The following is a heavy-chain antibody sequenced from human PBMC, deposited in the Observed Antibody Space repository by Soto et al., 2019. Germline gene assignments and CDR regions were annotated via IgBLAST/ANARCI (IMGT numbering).Heavy chain of an antibody. Sequence: SETLSLTCAVYGGSFSDYYWNWIRQAPGKGLEWIGDITHGGSTTYSPSLKSRVTISVDTSKNQFSLKLSSVTAADTAVYYCARRYGSCFDYWGQGTLVTVSS. CDR1: GGSFSDYY. J-gene: IGHJ4*02. CDR3: ARRYGSCFDY. D-gene: IGHD5-18*01. CDR2: ITHGGST. V-gene: IGHV4-34*01.